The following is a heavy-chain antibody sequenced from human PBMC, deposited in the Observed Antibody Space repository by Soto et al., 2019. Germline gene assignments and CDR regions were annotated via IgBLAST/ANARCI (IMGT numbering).Heavy chain of an antibody. CDR3: ARARPSIVGATAFDY. D-gene: IGHD1-26*01. J-gene: IGHJ4*02. V-gene: IGHV4-61*01. CDR2: IYYSGST. CDR1: GGSVSSGSYY. Sequence: PSETLSLTCTVSGGSVSSGSYYWSWIRQPPGKGLEWIGYIYYSGSTNYNPSLKSRVTISVDTSKNQFSLKLSSVTAADTAVHYCARARPSIVGATAFDYWGQGTLVTVSS.